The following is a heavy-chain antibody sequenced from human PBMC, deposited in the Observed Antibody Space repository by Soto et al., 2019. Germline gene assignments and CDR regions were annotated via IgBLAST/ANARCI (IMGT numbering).Heavy chain of an antibody. Sequence: GESLKISCKGSGYSFTSYWIGWVRQMPGKGLEWMGIIYPGDSDTRYSPSFQGQVTISADKSISTAYLQWSSLKASDTAMYYCARQVIGKDSSGYYYYYGMDVWGQGTTVTVSS. D-gene: IGHD3-22*01. CDR3: ARQVIGKDSSGYYYYYGMDV. J-gene: IGHJ6*02. CDR2: IYPGDSDT. V-gene: IGHV5-51*01. CDR1: GYSFTSYW.